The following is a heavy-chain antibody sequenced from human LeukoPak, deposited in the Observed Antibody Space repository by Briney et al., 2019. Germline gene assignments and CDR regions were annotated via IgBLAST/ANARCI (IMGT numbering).Heavy chain of an antibody. CDR3: AKGRYSSSWYGGYFDY. CDR1: GFTFSSYA. D-gene: IGHD6-13*01. Sequence: GGSLRLSCAVSGFTFSSYAMSWVRQAPGKGLEWVSGISGSGGSTYYADSVKGRFTISRDNSKNTLFLQMNSLRAEGTAVYYCAKGRYSSSWYGGYFDYWGQGTLVTVSS. CDR2: ISGSGGST. J-gene: IGHJ4*02. V-gene: IGHV3-23*01.